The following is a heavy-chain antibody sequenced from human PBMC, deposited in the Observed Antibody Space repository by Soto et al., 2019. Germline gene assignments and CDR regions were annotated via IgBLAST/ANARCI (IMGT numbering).Heavy chain of an antibody. CDR1: GFTFSSYW. J-gene: IGHJ4*02. CDR2: IKQDGSEK. CDR3: ARDQVPKYGMATIFLY. Sequence: GGSLRLSCAASGFTFSSYWMSWVRQAPGKGLEWVANIKQDGSEKYYVDSVKGRFPISRDNAKNSLYLQMNSLRAEDTAVYYCARDQVPKYGMATIFLYWGQGTLVTVSS. V-gene: IGHV3-7*01. D-gene: IGHD5-12*01.